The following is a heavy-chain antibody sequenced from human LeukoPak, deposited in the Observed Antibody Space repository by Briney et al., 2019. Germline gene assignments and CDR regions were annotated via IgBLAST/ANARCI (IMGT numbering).Heavy chain of an antibody. Sequence: SETLSLTCTVSGGSISSYYWSWIRQPPGKGLEWIGYIYYSGSTNYNPSLKGRVTISVDTSKNQFSLKLSSVTAADTAVYYCARVAGGYFDYWGQGTLVTVSS. J-gene: IGHJ4*02. D-gene: IGHD4-23*01. V-gene: IGHV4-59*01. CDR3: ARVAGGYFDY. CDR2: IYYSGST. CDR1: GGSISSYY.